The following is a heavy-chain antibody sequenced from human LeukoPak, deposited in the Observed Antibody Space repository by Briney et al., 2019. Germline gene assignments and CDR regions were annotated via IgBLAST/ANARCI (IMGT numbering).Heavy chain of an antibody. CDR2: INPISCGT. D-gene: IGHD2-2*01. J-gene: IGHJ5*02. V-gene: IGHV1-2*02. CDR3: ARAGYCSSTSCQQAAFDP. CDR1: GYTFTVYY. Sequence: ASVKVSCKASGYTFTVYYMHWVRQAPGQGLEWRGWINPISCGTNYAQKFQGRVTMTRDTSISTAYMELSRLRSDDTAVYYCARAGYCSSTSCQQAAFDPWGQGTLVTVSS.